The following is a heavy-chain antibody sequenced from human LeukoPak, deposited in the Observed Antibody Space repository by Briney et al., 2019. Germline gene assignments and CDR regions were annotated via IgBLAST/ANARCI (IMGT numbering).Heavy chain of an antibody. CDR1: GGSISSNNW. D-gene: IGHD2-21*02. CDR3: ARHDSYAFDN. CDR2: IFHSGST. V-gene: IGHV4-4*02. Sequence: SETLSLTCAVSGGSISSNNWWSWVRQPPGKGLEWIGEIFHSGSTNYNPSLKSRVTISVDKSTNQLSLKVTSVSAADTAVYYCARHDSYAFDNWGQGTIVTVSS. J-gene: IGHJ3*02.